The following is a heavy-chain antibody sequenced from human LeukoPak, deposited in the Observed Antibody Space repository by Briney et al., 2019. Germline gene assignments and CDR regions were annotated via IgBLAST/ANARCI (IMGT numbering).Heavy chain of an antibody. J-gene: IGHJ3*02. D-gene: IGHD3-9*01. CDR3: ARDPVTYYDILTGGDI. CDR1: GGSINSQY. V-gene: IGHV4-4*07. CDR2: MYTNGES. Sequence: SETLSLTCTVSGGSINSQYWSWIRQPAGKGLEWIGRMYTNGESDYNPSLKSRVTMSVDTSKKQFSLKLNSMTAADTAVYYCARDPVTYYDILTGGDIWGQGTMVTVSS.